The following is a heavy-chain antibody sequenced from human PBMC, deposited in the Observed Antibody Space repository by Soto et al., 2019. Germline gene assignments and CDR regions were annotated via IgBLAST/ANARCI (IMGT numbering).Heavy chain of an antibody. CDR2: IIPTLERR. CDR1: GGTLSSFT. J-gene: IGHJ4*02. Sequence: SVKVSCKVSGGTLSSFTISWVRQAPGQGLEWMGRIIPTLERRNYAQRFQGRVTITADESTSTAYMELSSLRSEDTAVYYCARGRQQLAKPKYYFDYWGQGTLVTVSS. V-gene: IGHV1-69*08. D-gene: IGHD6-13*01. CDR3: ARGRQQLAKPKYYFDY.